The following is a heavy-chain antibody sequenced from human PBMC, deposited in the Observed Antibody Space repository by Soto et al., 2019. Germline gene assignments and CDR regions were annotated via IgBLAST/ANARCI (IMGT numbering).Heavy chain of an antibody. CDR3: ARGAHYSSPFRWFDP. CDR2: IYYSGST. CDR1: GGSISSGGYY. D-gene: IGHD6-13*01. Sequence: QVQLQESGPGLVKPTQTLSLTCTVSGGSISSGGYYWSWIRQHPGKGLEWIGYIYYSGSTYYNPSLKSRVTISVDTSKNQFSLKLSSVTAADTAVYYCARGAHYSSPFRWFDPWGQGTLVTVSS. V-gene: IGHV4-31*03. J-gene: IGHJ5*02.